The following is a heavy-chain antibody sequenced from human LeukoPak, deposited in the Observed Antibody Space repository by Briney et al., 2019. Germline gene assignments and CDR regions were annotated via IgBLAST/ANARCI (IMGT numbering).Heavy chain of an antibody. D-gene: IGHD6-13*01. CDR2: INPSGGST. CDR3: ARVSSSMWFDP. V-gene: IGHV1-46*01. J-gene: IGHJ5*02. CDR1: GYTFTGYY. Sequence: ASVKVSCKASGYTFTGYYMHWVRQAPGQGLEWMGIINPSGGSTSYAQKFQGRVTMTRDTSTSTVYMELSSLRSEDTAVYYCARVSSSMWFDPWGQGTLVTVSS.